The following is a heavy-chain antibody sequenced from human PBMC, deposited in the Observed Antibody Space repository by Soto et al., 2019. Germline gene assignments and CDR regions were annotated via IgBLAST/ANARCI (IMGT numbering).Heavy chain of an antibody. CDR3: ASIVKAYSSGWYDFDY. CDR1: GFTFSSYA. V-gene: IGHV3-30-3*01. Sequence: QVQLVESGGGVVQPGRSLRLSCAASGFTFSSYAMHWVRQAPGKGLEWVAVISYDGSNKYYADSVKGRFTISRDNSKNTLYLQMNSLSAEDTAVYYCASIVKAYSSGWYDFDYWGQGTLVTVSS. J-gene: IGHJ4*02. CDR2: ISYDGSNK. D-gene: IGHD6-19*01.